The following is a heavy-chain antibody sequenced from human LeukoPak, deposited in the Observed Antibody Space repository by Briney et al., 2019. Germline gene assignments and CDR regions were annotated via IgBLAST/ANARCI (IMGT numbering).Heavy chain of an antibody. CDR1: GFTVSSNY. V-gene: IGHV3-66*02. J-gene: IGHJ1*01. CDR2: IYSGGST. D-gene: IGHD2-15*01. Sequence: GGSLRLSCAASGFTVSSNYMSWVRQAPGKGLEWVSVIYSGGSTYYADSVKGRFTISRDNSKNTLYLQMNSLRAEGTAVYYCAREGKYCSGGSCYRKYFQHWGQGTLVTVSS. CDR3: AREGKYCSGGSCYRKYFQH.